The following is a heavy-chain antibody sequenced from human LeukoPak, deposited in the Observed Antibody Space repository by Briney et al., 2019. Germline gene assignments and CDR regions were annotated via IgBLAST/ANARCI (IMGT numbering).Heavy chain of an antibody. CDR1: GYTFTSYY. CDR2: INPSGGST. J-gene: IGHJ4*02. D-gene: IGHD5-18*01. Sequence: ASVKVSCKASGYTFTSYYMHWVRQAPGQGLEWMGIINPSGGSTSYAQEFQGRVTMTRDTSTSTVYMELSSLRSEDTAVYYCARVTFADTAMVEYYFDYWGQGTLVTVSS. V-gene: IGHV1-46*01. CDR3: ARVTFADTAMVEYYFDY.